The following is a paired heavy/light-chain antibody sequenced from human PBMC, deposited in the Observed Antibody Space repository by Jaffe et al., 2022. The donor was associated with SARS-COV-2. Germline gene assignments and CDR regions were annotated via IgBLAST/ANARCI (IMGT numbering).Heavy chain of an antibody. V-gene: IGHV4-59*01. CDR3: ARSYSVSYYSPFDY. CDR1: GGPITNYY. D-gene: IGHD1-26*01. J-gene: IGHJ4*02. Sequence: QVLLQESGPGLVKPSETLSLTCTVSGGPITNYYWSWIRQPPGKGLEWIGHIYYSGGTNYNPSLKSRVTISVDTSKNLLSLKLSSVTAADTAIYYCARSYSVSYYSPFDYWGQGTLVTVSS. CDR2: IYYSGGT.
Light chain of an antibody. CDR3: QQYGNSPRT. V-gene: IGKV3-20*01. J-gene: IGKJ3*01. CDR2: GAS. CDR1: QSVTSSY. Sequence: EIVLTQSPGTLSLSPGERATLSCRASQSVTSSYLAWYQHKTGQAPRLLIYGASSRATGIPDRFSGSGSGTDFTLTISRLEPEDSAMYYCQQYGNSPRTFGPGTKVDIK.